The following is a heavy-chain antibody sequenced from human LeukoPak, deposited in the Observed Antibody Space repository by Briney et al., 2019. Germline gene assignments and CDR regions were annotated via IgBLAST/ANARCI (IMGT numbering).Heavy chain of an antibody. D-gene: IGHD3-10*01. V-gene: IGHV2-5*02. J-gene: IGHJ4*02. CDR1: GFSLSTSGVG. CDR3: AHGYYGSGSYVMDY. CDR2: IYWDNNK. Sequence: ESGPTLVNPTQTLTLTSTFSGFSLSTSGVGVGWIRQPPVNTPEWLALIYWDNNKRYRPALKSRLTITKGTPQNQVVLTMTNMDPVDTGTYYCAHGYYGSGSYVMDYWGQGTLVTVSS.